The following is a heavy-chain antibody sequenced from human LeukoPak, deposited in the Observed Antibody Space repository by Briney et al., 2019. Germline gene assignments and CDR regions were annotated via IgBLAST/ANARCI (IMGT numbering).Heavy chain of an antibody. CDR2: IYHSGST. J-gene: IGHJ6*03. Sequence: SETLSLTCAVSGGSISSSNWWSWVRQPPGKGLEWIGEIYHSGSTNYNPSLKSRVTISVDKSKNQFSLKLSSVTAADTAVYFCARLGAAATAGYYYYYMDVWGKGTTVTISS. CDR3: ARLGAAATAGYYYYYMDV. V-gene: IGHV4-4*02. D-gene: IGHD6-13*01. CDR1: GGSISSSNW.